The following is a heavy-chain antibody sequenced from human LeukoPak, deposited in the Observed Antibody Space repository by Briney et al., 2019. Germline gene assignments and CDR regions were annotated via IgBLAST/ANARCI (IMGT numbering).Heavy chain of an antibody. J-gene: IGHJ6*02. Sequence: PSETLSLTCTVSGGSVSSGSYYWSWVRQPPGKGLEWIGYIYSNGGTNYNPSLESRVTISLDTSKNQFSLRLRSVTAADTAVYYCARDSLLYYYDSSGYYIYYYYGMDVWGQGTTVTVSS. V-gene: IGHV4-61*01. CDR1: GGSVSSGSYY. D-gene: IGHD3-22*01. CDR2: IYSNGGT. CDR3: ARDSLLYYYDSSGYYIYYYYGMDV.